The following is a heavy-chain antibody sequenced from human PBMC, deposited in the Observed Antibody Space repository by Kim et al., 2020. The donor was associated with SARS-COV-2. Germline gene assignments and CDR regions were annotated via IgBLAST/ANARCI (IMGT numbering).Heavy chain of an antibody. CDR3: AKVAYGDDDAFDI. Sequence: GYADSVKGRFTISRDNAKNSLYLQMNSLRAEDTALYYCAKVAYGDDDAFDIWGQGTMVTVSS. J-gene: IGHJ3*02. V-gene: IGHV3-9*01. D-gene: IGHD4-17*01.